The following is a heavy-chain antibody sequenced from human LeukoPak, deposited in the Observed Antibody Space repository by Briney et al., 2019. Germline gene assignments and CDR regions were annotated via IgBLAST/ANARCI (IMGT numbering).Heavy chain of an antibody. V-gene: IGHV1-3*01. CDR3: ARARNIVASPSRWFDP. Sequence: ASVKVSCKASGYTFTSYAMHWVRQAPGQRLEWMGWINAGNGNTKYSQKFQGRVTITRDTSASTAYMELSSLRSEDTAVYYCARARNIVASPSRWFDPWGQGTLVTVSS. D-gene: IGHD5-12*01. J-gene: IGHJ5*02. CDR2: INAGNGNT. CDR1: GYTFTSYA.